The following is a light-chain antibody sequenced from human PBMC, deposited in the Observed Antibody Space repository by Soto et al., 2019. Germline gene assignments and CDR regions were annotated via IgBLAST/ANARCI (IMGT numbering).Light chain of an antibody. Sequence: QSALTQPASVSGSPGQSITISCTGTSSDVGGYNYVSWYQQHPGKAPKLMIYDVSNRPSGVSNRFSGFKSGNTASLTISGLQAEDEADYYCSSYTSSSTPVFGGGTKLTVL. CDR3: SSYTSSSTPV. J-gene: IGLJ2*01. CDR2: DVS. CDR1: SSDVGGYNY. V-gene: IGLV2-14*01.